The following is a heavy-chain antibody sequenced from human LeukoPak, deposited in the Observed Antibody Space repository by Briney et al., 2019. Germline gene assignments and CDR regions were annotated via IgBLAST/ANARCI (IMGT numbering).Heavy chain of an antibody. J-gene: IGHJ4*02. CDR3: ARTRGYIPFDY. CDR1: GGSISSYY. Sequence: SETLSLTCTVSGGSISSYYWSWIRQPPGKGLEWIGHIYYSGSTNYNPSLKSRVTISVDTSKNQFSLKLSSVTAADTAVYYCARTRGYIPFDYWGQGTLVTVSS. V-gene: IGHV4-59*01. CDR2: IYYSGST. D-gene: IGHD5-18*01.